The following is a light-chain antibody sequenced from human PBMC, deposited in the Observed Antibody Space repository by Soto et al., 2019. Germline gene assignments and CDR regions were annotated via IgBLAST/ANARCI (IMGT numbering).Light chain of an antibody. J-gene: IGLJ2*01. CDR2: EVN. Sequence: QSALTQPPSASGPPGQSVTISCTGTSSDIGGYNSVSWYQQHPGKAPKLMIYEVNKRPSGVPGRFSGSKSANTASLTVSGLQAEDEADYYCSSSAVSNNFVVFGGGTKLTVL. CDR1: SSDIGGYNS. CDR3: SSSAVSNNFVV. V-gene: IGLV2-8*01.